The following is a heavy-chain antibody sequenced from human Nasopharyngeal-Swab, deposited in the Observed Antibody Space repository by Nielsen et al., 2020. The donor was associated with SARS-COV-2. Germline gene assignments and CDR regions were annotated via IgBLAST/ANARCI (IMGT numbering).Heavy chain of an antibody. CDR2: ISSSSSTI. Sequence: GGSLRLSCAASGFTFSSYSLNWVRQAPGKGLEWVSFISSSSSTIKYADSVKGRFTISRDNAKNSLYLQMNSLRAEDTAAYYCARDARLTIFGVDPPGYYGMDVWGQGTTVTVSS. CDR1: GFTFSSYS. D-gene: IGHD3-3*01. CDR3: ARDARLTIFGVDPPGYYGMDV. J-gene: IGHJ6*02. V-gene: IGHV3-48*04.